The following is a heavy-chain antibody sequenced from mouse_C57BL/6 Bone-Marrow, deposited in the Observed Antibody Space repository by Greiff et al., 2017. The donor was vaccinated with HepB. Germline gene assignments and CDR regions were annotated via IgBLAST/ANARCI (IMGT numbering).Heavy chain of an antibody. CDR2: IWRGGST. J-gene: IGHJ3*01. Sequence: VQLQQSGPGLVQPSQSLSITCTVSGFSLTSYGVHWVRQSPGKGLEWLGVIWRGGSTDYNAAFMSRLSITKDNSKSQVFFKMNSLQADDTAIYYCAKGGYYGSSLRPFAYWGQGTLVTVSA. D-gene: IGHD1-1*01. V-gene: IGHV2-5*01. CDR3: AKGGYYGSSLRPFAY. CDR1: GFSLTSYG.